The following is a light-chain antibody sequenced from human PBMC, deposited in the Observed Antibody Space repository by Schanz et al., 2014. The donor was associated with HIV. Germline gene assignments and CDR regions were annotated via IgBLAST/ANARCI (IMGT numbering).Light chain of an antibody. CDR1: SSDIGGSDY. J-gene: IGLJ2*01. CDR3: SSYTSSSTPVV. Sequence: QSALTQPASVSGSPGQSITISCSGTSSDIGGSDYVSWYQQHPGRAPKVLIYDVRDRPSGVSNRFSGSKSGNTASLTISGLQAEDEAEYFCSSYTSSSTPVVFGGGTKVTV. V-gene: IGLV2-14*03. CDR2: DVR.